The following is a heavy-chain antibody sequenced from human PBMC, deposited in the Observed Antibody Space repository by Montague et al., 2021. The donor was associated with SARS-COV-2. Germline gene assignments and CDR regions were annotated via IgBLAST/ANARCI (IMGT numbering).Heavy chain of an antibody. Sequence: CAISGDSVSSNSAAWNWIRQSPSRGLEWLGRTYYRSKWYNDYALSVKSRITINPDTSKNQFSLKLSSVTAADTAVYYCARGLRWESWYFDLWGRGTLVTVSS. CDR1: GDSVSSNSAA. D-gene: IGHD4-23*01. V-gene: IGHV6-1*01. CDR2: TYYRSKWYN. J-gene: IGHJ2*01. CDR3: ARGLRWESWYFDL.